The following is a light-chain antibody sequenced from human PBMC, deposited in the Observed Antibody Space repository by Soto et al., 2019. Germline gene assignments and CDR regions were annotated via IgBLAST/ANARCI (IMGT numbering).Light chain of an antibody. CDR2: GAS. CDR1: QSLSVSH. J-gene: IGKJ1*01. V-gene: IGKV3-20*01. CDR3: QQYNNYWT. Sequence: EIVLTQSPGTLSLSPGARATLSCRASQSLSVSHLAWYQQKPGQSPRLLIYGASSRATGIPNRFSGSGSGTEFTLTISSLQPDDFATYYCQQYNNYWTFGQGTKVDIK.